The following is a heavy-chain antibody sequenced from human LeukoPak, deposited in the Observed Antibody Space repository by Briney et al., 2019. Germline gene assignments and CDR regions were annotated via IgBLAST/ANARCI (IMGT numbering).Heavy chain of an antibody. CDR3: ARENYFSFEY. CDR2: IRPDGSVK. CDR1: GFSFSIYW. J-gene: IGHJ4*02. D-gene: IGHD3-16*01. V-gene: IGHV3-7*03. Sequence: PGGSLRLSCAASGFSFSIYWMTWVRQAPGKGLEWVANIRPDGSVKYYADSVRGRCTISRDNTRNTLDLQMNSLRPEDTAVYYCARENYFSFEYWGQGALVTVSS.